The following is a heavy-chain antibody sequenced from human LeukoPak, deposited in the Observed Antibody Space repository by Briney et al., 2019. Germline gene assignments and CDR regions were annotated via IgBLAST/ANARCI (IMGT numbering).Heavy chain of an antibody. CDR3: ARSPDCSSTSCPNWFDS. D-gene: IGHD2-2*01. J-gene: IGHJ5*01. Sequence: PSQTLSLTCTVSGGSISSGGYYWSWIRQHPGKGLEWIGYIYYSGSTYYNPSLKSRVTISVDTSKNQLSLKLSSVTAADTAVYYCARSPDCSSTSCPNWFDSWGQGTLVTVSS. V-gene: IGHV4-31*03. CDR1: GGSISSGGYY. CDR2: IYYSGST.